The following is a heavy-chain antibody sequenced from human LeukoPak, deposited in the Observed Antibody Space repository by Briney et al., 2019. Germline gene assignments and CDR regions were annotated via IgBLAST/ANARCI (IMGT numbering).Heavy chain of an antibody. J-gene: IGHJ5*02. V-gene: IGHV1-69*01. CDR3: ARSGFPHNWFDP. D-gene: IGHD3-22*01. Sequence: ASVKVSCKASGGTFSSYAISWVRQAPGQGLEWMGGIIPIFGTANYAQKFQGRVTITADESTSTAYMELSSLRSEDTAVYYCARSGFPHNWFDPWGQGTLVTVSS. CDR1: GGTFSSYA. CDR2: IIPIFGTA.